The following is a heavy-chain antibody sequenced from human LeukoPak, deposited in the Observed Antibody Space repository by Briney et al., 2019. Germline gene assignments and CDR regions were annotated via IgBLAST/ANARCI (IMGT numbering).Heavy chain of an antibody. CDR2: INGSGGST. J-gene: IGHJ3*02. D-gene: IGHD3-10*01. CDR1: GFTFSSYA. CDR3: AKEGSDRYYGSGSYGAFDI. Sequence: GGSLRLSCAASGFTFSSYAMSWVRQAPGKGLEWVSDINGSGGSTYYADSVKGRFTISRDNSKNTLYLQMNSLRAEDTAVYYCAKEGSDRYYGSGSYGAFDIWGQGTMVTVSS. V-gene: IGHV3-23*01.